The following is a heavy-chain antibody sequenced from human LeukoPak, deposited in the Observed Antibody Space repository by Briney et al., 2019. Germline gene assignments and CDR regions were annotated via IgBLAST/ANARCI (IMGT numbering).Heavy chain of an antibody. D-gene: IGHD5-18*01. J-gene: IGHJ4*02. V-gene: IGHV4-34*01. CDR1: GGSFSGYY. CDR3: ARHFGYSYGRGLYFDY. CDR2: INHSGST. Sequence: SETLSLTCAVYGGSFSGYYWSWIRQPPGKGLEWIGEINHSGSTNYNPSLKSRVTISVDTSKNQFSLKLSSVTAADTAVYYCARHFGYSYGRGLYFDYWGQGTLVTVSS.